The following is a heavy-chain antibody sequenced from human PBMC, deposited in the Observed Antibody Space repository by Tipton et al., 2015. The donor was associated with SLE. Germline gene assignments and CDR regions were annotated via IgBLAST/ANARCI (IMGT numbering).Heavy chain of an antibody. CDR3: ARPSYSSGWYQYFQH. CDR1: GGSFSGYY. J-gene: IGHJ1*01. Sequence: TLSLTCAVYGGSFSGYYWTWIRQPPGKGLEWIGYIYYSGNTNYNPSLKSRVTISVDTSKNQFSLKLSSVTAADTAVYYCARPSYSSGWYQYFQHWGQGTLVTVSS. D-gene: IGHD6-19*01. CDR2: IYYSGNT. V-gene: IGHV4-34*11.